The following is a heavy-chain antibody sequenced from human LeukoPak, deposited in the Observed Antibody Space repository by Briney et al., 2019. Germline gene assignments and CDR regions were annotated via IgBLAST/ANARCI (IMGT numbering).Heavy chain of an antibody. Sequence: GGSLRLSCAASGFTFDDHGMSWVRQAPGKGLYWISGINWNGGSTGYADSVKGRFTISRDNAKNSLYLQMNSMRAEDTALYYCARCLDVTMVRGVLDYWGQGTLVTVSS. CDR2: INWNGGST. J-gene: IGHJ4*02. CDR1: GFTFDDHG. V-gene: IGHV3-20*04. CDR3: ARCLDVTMVRGVLDY. D-gene: IGHD3-10*01.